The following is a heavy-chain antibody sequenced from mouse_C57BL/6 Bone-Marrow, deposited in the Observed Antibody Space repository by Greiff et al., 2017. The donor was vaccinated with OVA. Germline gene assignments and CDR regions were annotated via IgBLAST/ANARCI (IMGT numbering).Heavy chain of an antibody. CDR1: GYTFTSYW. CDR3: AMGGDGYFWYFDV. V-gene: IGHV1-74*01. J-gene: IGHJ1*03. Sequence: VQLQQPGAELVKPGASVKVSCKASGYTFTSYWMHWVKQRPGQGLEWIGRIHPSDSDTNYNQKFKGKATLTVDESSSTAYMQLSSLTSEDSAVYYCAMGGDGYFWYFDVWGTGTTVTVSS. D-gene: IGHD2-3*01. CDR2: IHPSDSDT.